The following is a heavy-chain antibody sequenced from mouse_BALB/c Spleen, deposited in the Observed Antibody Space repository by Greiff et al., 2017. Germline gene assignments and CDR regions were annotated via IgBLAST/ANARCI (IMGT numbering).Heavy chain of an antibody. CDR2: IGPDNGNT. Sequence: VQLQQSGAELVKPGASVKLSCTASGFTFTDYYMHWVKQRPEQGLEWIGRIGPDNGNTKYYPKFQGKATISADTASNTAYLQLSSLTSEDTAVYYCARSCGSSCGFAYWGQGTLVTVSA. CDR3: ARSCGSSCGFAY. V-gene: IGHV14-3*02. D-gene: IGHD1-1*01. J-gene: IGHJ3*01. CDR1: GFTFTDYY.